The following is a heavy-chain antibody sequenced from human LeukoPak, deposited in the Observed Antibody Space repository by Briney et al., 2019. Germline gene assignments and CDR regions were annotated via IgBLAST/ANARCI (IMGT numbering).Heavy chain of an antibody. CDR3: ARGGYYGSGNDFRFDP. D-gene: IGHD3-10*01. CDR1: GGSFSGYY. CDR2: INHSGST. V-gene: IGHV4-34*01. Sequence: PSETLSLTCTVYGGSFSGYYWSWIRQPPGKGLEWIGEINHSGSTNYNPSLKSRVTISVDTSKNQFSLKLSSVTAADTAVYYCARGGYYGSGNDFRFDPWGQGTLVTVSS. J-gene: IGHJ5*02.